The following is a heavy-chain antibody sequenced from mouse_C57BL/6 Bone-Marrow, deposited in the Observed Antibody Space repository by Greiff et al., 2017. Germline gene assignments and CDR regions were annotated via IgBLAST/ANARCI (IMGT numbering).Heavy chain of an antibody. J-gene: IGHJ4*01. CDR1: GYTFTSYG. D-gene: IGHD2-5*01. V-gene: IGHV1-81*01. Sequence: QVQLKQSGAELARPGASVKLSCKASGYTFTSYGISWVKQRTGQGLEWIGEIYPRSGNTYYNEKFKGKATLTADKSSSTAYMELRSLTSEDSAVYFCARPTYYSNYGAMDYWGQGTSVTVSS. CDR3: ARPTYYSNYGAMDY. CDR2: IYPRSGNT.